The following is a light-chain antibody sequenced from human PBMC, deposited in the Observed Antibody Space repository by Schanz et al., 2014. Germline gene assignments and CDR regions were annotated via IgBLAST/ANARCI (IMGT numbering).Light chain of an antibody. CDR1: QSISSKY. CDR2: GAS. V-gene: IGKV3-20*01. J-gene: IGKJ1*01. Sequence: EIVLTQSPGTLSLSPGERATLSCRASQSISSKYFAWYQQRPGQAPRLLIYGASSRATGIPDRFSGSGSGTDFTLTISRLEPEDFAMYYCQQYGSSPRTFGQGTKVEIK. CDR3: QQYGSSPRT.